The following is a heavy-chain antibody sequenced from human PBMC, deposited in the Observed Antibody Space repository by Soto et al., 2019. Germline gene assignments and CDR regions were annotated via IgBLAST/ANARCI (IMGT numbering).Heavy chain of an antibody. J-gene: IGHJ4*02. Sequence: QVQLVQSGAEVKKPGASVKVSCKASGYTFTSYGISWVRQAPGQGLEGMGWISAYNGNTNYAQKLQGRVTMTPDTSTSTAYMELRSMRSDDTAVYCGARGRYSSGWYGGDFDYWGQGTLVTVSS. V-gene: IGHV1-18*01. CDR1: GYTFTSYG. CDR3: ARGRYSSGWYGGDFDY. CDR2: ISAYNGNT. D-gene: IGHD6-19*01.